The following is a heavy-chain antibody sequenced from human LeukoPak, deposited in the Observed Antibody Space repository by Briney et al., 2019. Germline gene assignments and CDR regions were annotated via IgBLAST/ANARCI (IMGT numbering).Heavy chain of an antibody. D-gene: IGHD5-12*01. Sequence: ASVKVSCKASGGTFSSYAISWVRQAPGQGLEWMGGIIPIFGTANYAQKFQGRVTITADKSTSTAYMELSSLRSEDTAVYYCASGIVATIKVSLRGDAFDIWGQGTMVTVSS. V-gene: IGHV1-69*06. CDR3: ASGIVATIKVSLRGDAFDI. CDR2: IIPIFGTA. J-gene: IGHJ3*02. CDR1: GGTFSSYA.